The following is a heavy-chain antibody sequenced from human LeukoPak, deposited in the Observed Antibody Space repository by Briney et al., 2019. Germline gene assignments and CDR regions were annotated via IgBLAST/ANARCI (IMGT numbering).Heavy chain of an antibody. J-gene: IGHJ4*02. CDR1: GFTFNSYA. CDR3: TTGPDY. CDR2: IWYDGSDK. Sequence: PGGSLRLSCAASGFTFNSYAMHWVRQTPGKGLDWVTFIWYDGSDKYYADSVKGRFTISRDNSKNTLYLQMNSLRPEDTAVYYCTTGPDYWGQGTLVTVSS. V-gene: IGHV3-30*02.